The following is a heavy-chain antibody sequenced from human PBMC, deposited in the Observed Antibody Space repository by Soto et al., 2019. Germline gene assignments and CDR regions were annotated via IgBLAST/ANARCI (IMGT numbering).Heavy chain of an antibody. J-gene: IGHJ6*02. CDR1: GFSLTTGKMG. CDR2: IFSDNER. D-gene: IGHD4-17*01. CDR3: ARMNVDSYQFYYAMDV. V-gene: IGHV2-26*01. Sequence: SGPTLVNPTETLTLTCTVSGFSLTTGKMGVSWICQPPGKALEWLAHIFSDNERSYSTSLQGRLTISKDTSGGQVVLSMTNVDPVDTATYYCARMNVDSYQFYYAMDVWGQGTTVTVSS.